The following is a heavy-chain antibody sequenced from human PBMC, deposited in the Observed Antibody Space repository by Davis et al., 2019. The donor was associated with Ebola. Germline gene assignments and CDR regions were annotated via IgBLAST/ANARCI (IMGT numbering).Heavy chain of an antibody. D-gene: IGHD3-10*01. J-gene: IGHJ5*02. Sequence: GESLKISCAASGFTFSSYAMSWVRQAPGKGLEWVSAISGSGGSTYYADSVKGRFTISRDNSKNTLYLQMNSLRAEDTAVYYCAKHWRDMVRGVIGWFDPWGQGTLVTVSS. CDR3: AKHWRDMVRGVIGWFDP. CDR2: ISGSGGST. CDR1: GFTFSSYA. V-gene: IGHV3-23*01.